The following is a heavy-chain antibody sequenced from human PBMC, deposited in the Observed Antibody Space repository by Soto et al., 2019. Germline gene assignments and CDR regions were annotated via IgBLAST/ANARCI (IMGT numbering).Heavy chain of an antibody. CDR3: ARATYSSSYYFDS. CDR1: GFTFGSFE. CDR2: IGSSGSTI. J-gene: IGHJ4*02. Sequence: EVQLVESGGGLVQPGGSLRLSCAASGFTFGSFEMNWVRQAPGKGLEWVSKIGSSGSTIWYADSVKGRFTISRDNAKNSLYLQMNSLRGEDTAVYYCARATYSSSYYFDSWGQGTLVTVSS. D-gene: IGHD6-6*01. V-gene: IGHV3-48*03.